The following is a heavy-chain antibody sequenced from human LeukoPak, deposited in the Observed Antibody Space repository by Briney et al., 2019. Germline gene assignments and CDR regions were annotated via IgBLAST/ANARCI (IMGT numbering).Heavy chain of an antibody. CDR2: IIPIFGTA. Sequence: SVKVSCKASGGTFSSYAISWVRQAPGQGLEWMGGIIPIFGTANYAQKFQGRVTITADESTSTAYVELSSLRSEDTAVYYCARDPGGHRIAAAGTDLYYYYGMDVWGQGTTVTVSS. V-gene: IGHV1-69*01. J-gene: IGHJ6*02. D-gene: IGHD6-13*01. CDR1: GGTFSSYA. CDR3: ARDPGGHRIAAAGTDLYYYYGMDV.